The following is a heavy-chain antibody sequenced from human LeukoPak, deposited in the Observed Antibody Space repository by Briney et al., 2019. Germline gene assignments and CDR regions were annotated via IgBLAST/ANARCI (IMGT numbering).Heavy chain of an antibody. CDR2: IYSGGST. J-gene: IGHJ3*02. D-gene: IGHD3-10*01. CDR3: ARGYGARTYETFDI. V-gene: IGHV4-61*02. CDR1: GDSISSGSIITYY. Sequence: PSETLSLTCTVSGDSISSGSIITYYWTWTRQPAGQGLEWIGRIYSGGSTDFNPSLKGRVTMSVDTSKNQFSLKLSSVAAADTAVYYCARGYGARTYETFDIWGQGTMVTVSS.